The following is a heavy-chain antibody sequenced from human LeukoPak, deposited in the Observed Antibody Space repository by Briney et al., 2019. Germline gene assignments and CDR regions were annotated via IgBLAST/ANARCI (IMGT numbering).Heavy chain of an antibody. Sequence: SETLSLTCTVSGGSISSSSYYWGWIRQPPGKGLEWIGSIYYSGSTYYNPSLKSRVTISVDTSKNQFSLKLSSVTAADTAVYYCAILGLRFLEWLSRGVYWGQGTLVTVSS. J-gene: IGHJ4*02. CDR1: GGSISSSSYY. CDR3: AILGLRFLEWLSRGVY. CDR2: IYYSGST. V-gene: IGHV4-39*01. D-gene: IGHD3-3*01.